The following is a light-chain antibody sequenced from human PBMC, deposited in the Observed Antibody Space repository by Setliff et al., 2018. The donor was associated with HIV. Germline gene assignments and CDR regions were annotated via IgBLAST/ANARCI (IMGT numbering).Light chain of an antibody. CDR3: SAYAGSNNYGV. J-gene: IGLJ1*01. V-gene: IGLV2-8*01. CDR1: SSDVGAYNY. CDR2: QVT. Sequence: QSALTQPASVSGSPGQSITISCTGTSSDVGAYNYVSWYQHHPGKAPKLIIYQVTKRPSGVPDRFSGSKSANTASLTVSGLQAEDEADYYCSAYAGSNNYGVFGTGTRSPS.